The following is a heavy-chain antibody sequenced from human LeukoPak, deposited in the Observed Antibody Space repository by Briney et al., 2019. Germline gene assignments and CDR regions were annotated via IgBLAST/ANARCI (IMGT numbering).Heavy chain of an antibody. CDR3: ARVQGWGTGYSSGWYYYYGMDV. CDR1: GFTFSSYA. Sequence: PGRSLRLSCAASGFTFSSYAMHWVRQAPGKGLEWVAVISYDGSNKYYTDSVKGRFTISRDNSKNTLYLQMNSLRAEDTAVYYCARVQGWGTGYSSGWYYYYGMDVWGQGTTVTVSS. J-gene: IGHJ6*02. V-gene: IGHV3-30-3*01. D-gene: IGHD6-19*01. CDR2: ISYDGSNK.